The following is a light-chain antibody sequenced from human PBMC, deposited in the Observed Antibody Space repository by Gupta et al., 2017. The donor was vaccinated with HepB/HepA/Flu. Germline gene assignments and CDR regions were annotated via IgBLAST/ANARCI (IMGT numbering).Light chain of an antibody. CDR1: KWGDKY. J-gene: IGLJ1*01. CDR2: QYN. V-gene: IGLV3-1*01. CDR3: QAWDRSNSYV. Sequence: SYDLTQPPSVSVSPGQTAIITCSGDKWGDKYVSWYQRRPGQSPVLVMYQYNKRTSGIPERFSGSLSGNTATLTISGTQAMDEAEYYCQAWDRSNSYVFGTGTKVTVL.